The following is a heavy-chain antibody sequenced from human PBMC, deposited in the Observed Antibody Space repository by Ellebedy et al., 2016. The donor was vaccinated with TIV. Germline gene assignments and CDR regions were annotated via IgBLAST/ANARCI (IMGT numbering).Heavy chain of an antibody. CDR3: AKDPTTEILYFDF. CDR2: ISYDGSKT. Sequence: GESLKISCAGSGFTFSDYGMYWVRQAPGKGLEWVAFISYDGSKTYFLDSVRGRFTISRDNSKNTLYLQMNSLRVEDTAVYYCAKDPTTEILYFDFWGQGTLVTVSS. V-gene: IGHV3-30*18. J-gene: IGHJ4*02. D-gene: IGHD4-11*01. CDR1: GFTFSDYG.